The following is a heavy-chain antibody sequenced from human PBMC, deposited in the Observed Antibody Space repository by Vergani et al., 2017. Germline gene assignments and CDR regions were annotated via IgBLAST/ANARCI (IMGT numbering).Heavy chain of an antibody. V-gene: IGHV4-39*01. CDR2: IYYSGST. Sequence: QLQLQESGPGLVKPSATLSLTCSVSGASIRSSNYYWGWIRQPPGTGLEWIASIYYSGSTYYNPSRKSRFTISVDTSKNQFSLKLSSVTAADTAGYFCARHSTVEWLVKLGWIDPWGQGILVTVSS. D-gene: IGHD6-19*01. J-gene: IGHJ5*02. CDR3: ARHSTVEWLVKLGWIDP. CDR1: GASIRSSNYY.